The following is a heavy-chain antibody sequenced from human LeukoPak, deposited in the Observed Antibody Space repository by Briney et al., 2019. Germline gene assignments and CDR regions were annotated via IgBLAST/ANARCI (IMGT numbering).Heavy chain of an antibody. CDR1: GLTFSSSW. J-gene: IGHJ4*02. CDR2: INPEGSEK. CDR3: ARDLAYSRLDY. V-gene: IGHV3-7*01. Sequence: PGGSLRLSCAVSGLTFSSSWMDWVRQAPGKGLERVASINPEGSEKYSADSVKGRFTISRDNAKNSLYLQMDSLRVEDTAFYYCARDLAYSRLDYWGQGMLVTVSS. D-gene: IGHD5-18*01.